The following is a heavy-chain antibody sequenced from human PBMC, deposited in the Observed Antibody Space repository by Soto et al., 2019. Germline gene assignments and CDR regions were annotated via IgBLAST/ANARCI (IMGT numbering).Heavy chain of an antibody. CDR3: ARRERSSRWGDYYYGMDV. CDR1: GGTFSSYA. Sequence: SVKVSCKASGGTFSSYAISWVRQAPGQGLEWMGGIIPIFGTANYAQKFQGRVTITADESTSTAYMELSSLRSEDTAVYYCARRERSSRWGDYYYGMDVWGQGTTVTVSS. J-gene: IGHJ6*02. CDR2: IIPIFGTA. V-gene: IGHV1-69*13. D-gene: IGHD1-26*01.